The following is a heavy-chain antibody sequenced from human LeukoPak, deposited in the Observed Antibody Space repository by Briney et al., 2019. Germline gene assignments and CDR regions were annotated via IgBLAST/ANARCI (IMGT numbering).Heavy chain of an antibody. Sequence: SETLSLTWTVSGYSISSGYYWGWIRQPPGKGLEWIGSIYHSGSTYYNPSLKSRVTISVDTSKNQFSLKLSSVTAADTAVYYCARGRIAAADYWGQGTLVTVSS. D-gene: IGHD6-13*01. J-gene: IGHJ4*02. V-gene: IGHV4-38-2*02. CDR2: IYHSGST. CDR3: ARGRIAAADY. CDR1: GYSISSGYY.